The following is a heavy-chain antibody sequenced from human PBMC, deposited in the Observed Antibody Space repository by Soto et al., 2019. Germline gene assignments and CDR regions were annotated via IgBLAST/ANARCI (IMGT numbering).Heavy chain of an antibody. D-gene: IGHD3-22*01. J-gene: IGHJ4*02. CDR3: ARDKSIVVVIMDY. Sequence: ASVKVSCKASGYTFTSYAMHWVRQAPGQRLEWMGWINAGNGNTKYSQKFQGRVTITRDTSASTAYMELSSLRSEDTAVYYCARDKSIVVVIMDYWGQGPLVTVSS. CDR1: GYTFTSYA. V-gene: IGHV1-3*01. CDR2: INAGNGNT.